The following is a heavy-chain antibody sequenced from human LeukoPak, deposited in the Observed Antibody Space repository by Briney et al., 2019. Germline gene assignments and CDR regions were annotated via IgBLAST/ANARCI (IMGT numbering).Heavy chain of an antibody. Sequence: GGSLRLSCTTAGFTFGDYAMSWFRQAPGKGLAWVGFIRSKTYNGTTEYAASVKGRFTISRDDSKSIAYLQMNSLKMEDTAVYYCTIVGRGILWKPFAYWGQGTLVTVSS. CDR1: GFTFGDYA. V-gene: IGHV3-49*03. J-gene: IGHJ4*02. CDR3: TIVGRGILWKPFAY. D-gene: IGHD2-21*01. CDR2: IRSKTYNGTT.